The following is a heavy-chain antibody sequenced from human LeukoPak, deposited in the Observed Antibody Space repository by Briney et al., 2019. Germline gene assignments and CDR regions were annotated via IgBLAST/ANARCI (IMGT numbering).Heavy chain of an antibody. V-gene: IGHV4-39*01. CDR2: IYYSGRT. Sequence: SETLSLTCTVSGGSISSRSYYWGWIRQPPGKGLEWIGIIYYSGRTYYNPSLKSRVTISVDTSKSRFSLKLNSLTAADTAVYYCARHVGGYDFGYFDLWGRGTLVTVSS. CDR1: GGSISSRSYY. D-gene: IGHD5-12*01. J-gene: IGHJ2*01. CDR3: ARHVGGYDFGYFDL.